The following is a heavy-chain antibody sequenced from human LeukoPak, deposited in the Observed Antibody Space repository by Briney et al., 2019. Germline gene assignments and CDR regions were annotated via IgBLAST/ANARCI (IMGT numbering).Heavy chain of an antibody. D-gene: IGHD3-16*02. CDR3: ARGYDYVWGSYRKGFDY. CDR2: ISSSGSTI. J-gene: IGHJ4*02. Sequence: PGGSLRLSCAASGFTFSSYEMNWVRQAPGEGLEWVSYISSSGSTIYYADSVKGRFTISRDNAKNSLYLQMNSLRAEDTAVYYCARGYDYVWGSYRKGFDYWGQGTLVTVSS. CDR1: GFTFSSYE. V-gene: IGHV3-48*03.